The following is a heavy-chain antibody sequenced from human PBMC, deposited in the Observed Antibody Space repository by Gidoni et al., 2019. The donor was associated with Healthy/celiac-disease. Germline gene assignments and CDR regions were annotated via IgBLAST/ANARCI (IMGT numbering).Heavy chain of an antibody. CDR3: AKDPIWGELTKLTLFDY. D-gene: IGHD1-26*01. CDR2: ISYDGSNK. Sequence: QVQLVESGGGVVQPGRSMSLSCAASGFTFSSYGMHWVRQAPGKGLEWVAVISYDGSNKYYADSVKGRFTISRDNSKNTLYLQMNSLRAEDTAVYYCAKDPIWGELTKLTLFDYWGQGTLVTVSS. CDR1: GFTFSSYG. J-gene: IGHJ4*02. V-gene: IGHV3-30*18.